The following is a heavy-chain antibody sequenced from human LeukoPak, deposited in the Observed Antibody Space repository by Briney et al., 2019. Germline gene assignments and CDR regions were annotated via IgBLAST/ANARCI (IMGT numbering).Heavy chain of an antibody. CDR2: INHSGST. V-gene: IGHV4-34*01. CDR3: ARAKIAAAYFDY. D-gene: IGHD6-13*01. J-gene: IGHJ4*02. Sequence: SETLSLTCAVYGGSFSGYYWSWIRQPPGKGLEWIGEINHSGSTNYNPSLESRVTISVDTSKNQFSLKLSSVTAADTAVYYCARAKIAAAYFDYWGQGTLVTVSS. CDR1: GGSFSGYY.